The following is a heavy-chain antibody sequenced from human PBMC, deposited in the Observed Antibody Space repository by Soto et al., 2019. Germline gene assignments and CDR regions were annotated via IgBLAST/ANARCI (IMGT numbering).Heavy chain of an antibody. D-gene: IGHD6-13*01. Sequence: QVQLVQSGAEVKKPGSSVKVSCKASGGTFSNYAISWVRQAPGQGLEWMGGIIPLFGTTNYAQRFQGRVPIXAXEXXSTAYMELSSLRSADTAVYYCARVSSSWYKDYFDYWGQGTLVTVSS. J-gene: IGHJ4*02. V-gene: IGHV1-69*12. CDR3: ARVSSSWYKDYFDY. CDR2: IIPLFGTT. CDR1: GGTFSNYA.